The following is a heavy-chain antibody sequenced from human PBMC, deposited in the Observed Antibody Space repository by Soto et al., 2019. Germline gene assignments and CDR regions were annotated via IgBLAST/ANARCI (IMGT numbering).Heavy chain of an antibody. V-gene: IGHV4-39*01. D-gene: IGHD5-12*01. Sequence: QLQLQLSGPGLVKPSETLSLTCNVSGASISSYNYWGWFRQPPGKGLEWIGSIIYSGNSMYNPSLQSRLTLLVDTSKNRFSLKLSSVTAADTAVYYCVRHAQWIIRAYWGQGSLVTVSS. J-gene: IGHJ4*02. CDR3: VRHAQWIIRAY. CDR1: GASISSYNY. CDR2: IIYSGNS.